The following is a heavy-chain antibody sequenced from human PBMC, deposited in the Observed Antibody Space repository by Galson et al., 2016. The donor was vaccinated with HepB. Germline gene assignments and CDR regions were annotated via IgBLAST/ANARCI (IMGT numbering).Heavy chain of an antibody. J-gene: IGHJ6*03. CDR3: ARVVGVVSSNPDDYYYMDV. Sequence: SLRLSCAVSGFIFSHYTMSWVRQAPGKGLEWVSSISGSNIYIYYADSMKGRFTISRDDAKSALYLEMSSLRAEDTAVYFCARVVGVVSSNPDDYYYMDVWGKGTTVTVSS. V-gene: IGHV3-21*01. CDR1: GFIFSHYT. D-gene: IGHD2-15*01. CDR2: ISGSNIYI.